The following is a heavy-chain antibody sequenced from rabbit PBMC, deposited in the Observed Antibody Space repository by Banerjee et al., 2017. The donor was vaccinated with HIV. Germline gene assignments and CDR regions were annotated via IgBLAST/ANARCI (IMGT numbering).Heavy chain of an antibody. Sequence: QEQLVESGGGLVQPEGSLTLTCKASGSDISSNAMCWVRQAPGKGLEWIACTYTDVGSIVYATWAKGRFTISRTSSTTVTLQMTSLTAADTATYFCARDLAAVTGWNFGLWGPGTLVTVS. V-gene: IGHV1S47*01. D-gene: IGHD7-1*01. CDR3: ARDLAAVTGWNFGL. CDR2: TYTDVGSI. J-gene: IGHJ4*01. CDR1: GSDISSNA.